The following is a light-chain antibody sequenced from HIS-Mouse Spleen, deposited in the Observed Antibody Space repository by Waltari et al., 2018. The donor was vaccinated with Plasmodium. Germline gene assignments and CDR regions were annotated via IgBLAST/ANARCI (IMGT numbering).Light chain of an antibody. V-gene: IGLV2-23*03. J-gene: IGLJ2*01. CDR3: CSYAGSSTFVV. Sequence: QSALTQPASVSGSPGQSITISCTGTSSDVGSYTLVSWYQQHPGKPPNLMIEEGSRRPSGVSNRFSGAKSGNTASLTISGLQAEDEADYYCCSYAGSSTFVVFGGGTKLTVL. CDR2: EGS. CDR1: SSDVGSYTL.